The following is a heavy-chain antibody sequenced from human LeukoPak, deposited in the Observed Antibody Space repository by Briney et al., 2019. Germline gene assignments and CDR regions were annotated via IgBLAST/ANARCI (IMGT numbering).Heavy chain of an antibody. V-gene: IGHV4-4*07. CDR2: IYTSGST. CDR3: AKIEVGRFDP. J-gene: IGHJ5*02. Sequence: SETLSLTCTVSGGSISSYYWSSIRQPAGKGLEWIGRIYTSGSTNYNASLKSRVSMSVDTSKNQFSLNLRSVTAADTAVYYCAKIEVGRFDPWGQGTLVTVSS. D-gene: IGHD1-26*01. CDR1: GGSISSYY.